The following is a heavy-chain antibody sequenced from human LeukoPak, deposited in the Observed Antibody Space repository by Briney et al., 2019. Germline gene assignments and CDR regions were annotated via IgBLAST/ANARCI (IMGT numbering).Heavy chain of an antibody. CDR3: ARIHGEDRDY. V-gene: IGHV1-8*01. D-gene: IGHD4-17*01. J-gene: IGHJ4*02. CDR1: GYTFTSYD. Sequence: ASVKVSCKASGYTFTSYDINWVRQATGQGLEWMGWMSPNSGNTGYAQKFQGRVTMTRNTSISTAYMGLSSLRSEDTAVYYCARIHGEDRDYWGQGTLVTVSS. CDR2: MSPNSGNT.